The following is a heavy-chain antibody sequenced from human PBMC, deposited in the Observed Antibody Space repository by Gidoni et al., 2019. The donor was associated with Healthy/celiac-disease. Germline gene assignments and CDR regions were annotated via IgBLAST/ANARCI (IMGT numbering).Heavy chain of an antibody. CDR1: GFTFSSYA. CDR2: ISGSGGSK. V-gene: IGHV3-23*01. J-gene: IGHJ6*02. Sequence: EVQLLESGGGLVQPGGSLRLSCAASGFTFSSYAMSWVRQAPGKGLEWVSAISGSGGSKYYADSVKGRFTISRDNSKNTLYLKMNSLRAEDTAVYYCAKGSAVVTDRYYYYGMDVWGQGTTVTVSS. D-gene: IGHD2-15*01. CDR3: AKGSAVVTDRYYYYGMDV.